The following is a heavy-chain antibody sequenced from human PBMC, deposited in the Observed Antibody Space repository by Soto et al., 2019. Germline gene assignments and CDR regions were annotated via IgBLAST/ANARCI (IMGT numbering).Heavy chain of an antibody. CDR2: VFYTGRA. CDR3: ERDGDGRMTTNPYDYNGMDV. CDR1: GGALGSYY. Sequence: SETLSLTCTVSGGALGSYYWSLIRQPPGKGLEWIGYVFYTGRANYNASLKSRVGISLDTSNYQFYLKLSSVTAADTAVYYCERDGDGRMTTNPYDYNGMDVRGPGNKVT. D-gene: IGHD4-4*01. V-gene: IGHV4-59*01. J-gene: IGHJ6*02.